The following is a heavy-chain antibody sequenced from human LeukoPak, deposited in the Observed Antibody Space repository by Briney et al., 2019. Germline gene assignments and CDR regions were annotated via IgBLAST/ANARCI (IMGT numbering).Heavy chain of an antibody. V-gene: IGHV3-7*01. J-gene: IGHJ4*02. CDR2: IKQDGSEK. Sequence: GVLRLSCAASGFTFSSYWMSWVRQAPGKGLEWVANIKQDGSEKYYVDSVKGRFTISRDNAKNSLYLQMNSLRAEDTAVYYCARDTSRGYFDYWGQGTLVTVSS. CDR1: GFTFSSYW. D-gene: IGHD3-10*01. CDR3: ARDTSRGYFDY.